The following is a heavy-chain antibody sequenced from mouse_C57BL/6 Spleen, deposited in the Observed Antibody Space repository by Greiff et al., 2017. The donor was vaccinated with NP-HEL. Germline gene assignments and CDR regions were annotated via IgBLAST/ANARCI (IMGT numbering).Heavy chain of an antibody. CDR2: IDPSDSYT. Sequence: VQLQQPGAELVMPGASVKLSCKASGYTFTSYWMHWVKQRPGQGLEWIGEIDPSDSYTNYNQKFKGKSTLTVDKSSSTAYMQLSSLTSEDSAVYYCARGAYDGYRSWFAYWGKGTLVTVSA. J-gene: IGHJ3*01. D-gene: IGHD2-3*01. CDR3: ARGAYDGYRSWFAY. CDR1: GYTFTSYW. V-gene: IGHV1-69*01.